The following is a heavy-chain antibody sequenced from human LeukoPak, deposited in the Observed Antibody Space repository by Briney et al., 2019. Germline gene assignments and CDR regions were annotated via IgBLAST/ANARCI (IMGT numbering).Heavy chain of an antibody. D-gene: IGHD1-14*01. CDR2: IRYDGSNK. CDR3: AKNPPRAAGGSEPDY. V-gene: IGHV3-30*02. Sequence: GGSLRLSCAASGFTFSSYEMNWVRQAPGKGLEWVAFIRYDGSNKYYADSVKGRFTISRDNSKNTLYLQMNSLRAEDTAVYYCAKNPPRAAGGSEPDYWGQGTLVTVSS. J-gene: IGHJ4*02. CDR1: GFTFSSYE.